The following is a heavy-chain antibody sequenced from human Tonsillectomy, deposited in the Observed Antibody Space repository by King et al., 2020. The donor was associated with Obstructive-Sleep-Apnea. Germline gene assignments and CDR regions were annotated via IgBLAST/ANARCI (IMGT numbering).Heavy chain of an antibody. V-gene: IGHV1-2*02. D-gene: IGHD6-19*01. J-gene: IGHJ4*02. Sequence: VQLVESGAEVKKPGASVKVSCKASGYTFTGYYMHWVRQAPGQGLEWMGWINPNSGGTNDAQKFQGRVTMTRDTSISTAYMELSRLRSDDTAVYYCARDAVAGKRGNYFDYWGQGTLVTVSS. CDR2: INPNSGGT. CDR3: ARDAVAGKRGNYFDY. CDR1: GYTFTGYY.